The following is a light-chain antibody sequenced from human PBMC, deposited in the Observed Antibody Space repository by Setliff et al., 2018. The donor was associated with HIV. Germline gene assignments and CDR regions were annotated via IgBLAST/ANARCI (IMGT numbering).Light chain of an antibody. CDR2: QAI. J-gene: IGLJ1*01. V-gene: IGLV2-23*01. Sequence: QSALTQPASVSGSPGQSITISCTGTSGDVGRYNLVSWYQQQPGKPPKLMIYQAIKRPSGVSNRFSGSKSGNTASLTISGLQAEDEADYYCCSNTGSNTYVFGTGTKVTVL. CDR1: SGDVGRYNL. CDR3: CSNTGSNTYV.